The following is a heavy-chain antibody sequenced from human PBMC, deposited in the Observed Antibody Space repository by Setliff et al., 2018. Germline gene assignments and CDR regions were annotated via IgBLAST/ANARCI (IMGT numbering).Heavy chain of an antibody. CDR3: ARAHRYFSDTSGYFYDQGRSAFDV. CDR2: ISYDGSNK. V-gene: IGHV3-30*07. CDR1: GFTFSSYA. Sequence: GESLKISCAASGFTFSSYAMHWVRQAPGKGLEWVAVISYDGSNKYYADSVKGRFTISRDNSKNTLYLQMNSLRAEDTAIYYCARAHRYFSDTSGYFYDQGRSAFDVWGQGTMVTVSS. D-gene: IGHD3-22*01. J-gene: IGHJ3*01.